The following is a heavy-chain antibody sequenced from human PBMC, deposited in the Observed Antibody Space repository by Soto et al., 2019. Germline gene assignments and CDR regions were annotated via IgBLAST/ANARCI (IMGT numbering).Heavy chain of an antibody. D-gene: IGHD2-8*01. CDR2: ISGYNGDT. J-gene: IGHJ6*02. CDR3: AKNGQPPYYYYGMDV. CDR1: GYTFTGYY. Sequence: GASVKVSCKASGYTFTGYYMHWVRQAPGQGLEWMGWISGYNGDTNYAQKFQDRVSMTIDTSTGTAYMELRSLTSDDTAIYYCAKNGQPPYYYYGMDVWGQGTTVTVSS. V-gene: IGHV1-18*04.